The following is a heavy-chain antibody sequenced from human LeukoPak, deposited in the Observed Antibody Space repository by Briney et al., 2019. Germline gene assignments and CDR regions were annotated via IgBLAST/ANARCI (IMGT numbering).Heavy chain of an antibody. J-gene: IGHJ6*03. CDR3: ARLTPTTLSLYYYYMDV. CDR1: GGSISSSNW. Sequence: PSGTLSLTCAVSGGSISSSNWRSWVRQPPGKGLEWIGRIFHTGTTDYKTSLKGRVTISVDKSKNQFSLKLTSVTAADTAVYYCARLTPTTLSLYYYYMDVWGKGTTVTVSS. V-gene: IGHV4-4*02. D-gene: IGHD2/OR15-2a*01. CDR2: IFHTGTT.